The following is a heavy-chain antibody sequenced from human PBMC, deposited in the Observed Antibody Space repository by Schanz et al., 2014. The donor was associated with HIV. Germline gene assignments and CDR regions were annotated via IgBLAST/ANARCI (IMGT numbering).Heavy chain of an antibody. Sequence: QVLLVQSGAEMKQPGSSVKVSCKASGGTFSSYPVSWVRQAPGQGLEWVGAFIPFFRTANYAQRFQDRVTITADESTNTAYMELRSLTSEDTAVYYCARGVVVAGVGRAFDTWGLGTLVTVSS. CDR1: GGTFSSYP. V-gene: IGHV1-69*01. CDR3: ARGVVVAGVGRAFDT. D-gene: IGHD2-8*01. J-gene: IGHJ3*02. CDR2: FIPFFRTA.